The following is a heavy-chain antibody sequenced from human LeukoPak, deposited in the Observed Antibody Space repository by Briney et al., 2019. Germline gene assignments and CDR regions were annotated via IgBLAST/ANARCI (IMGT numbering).Heavy chain of an antibody. D-gene: IGHD3-10*01. J-gene: IGHJ4*02. CDR2: INSDGSST. CDR1: GFTFSSYW. Sequence: GGSLRLSCAASGFTFSSYWMHWVRQAPGRGLVWVSRINSDGSSTSYADSVKGRFTISRDNAKNTLYLQMNNLRAEDTAVYYCARLLWFGYYFDYWGQGTLVTVSS. CDR3: ARLLWFGYYFDY. V-gene: IGHV3-74*01.